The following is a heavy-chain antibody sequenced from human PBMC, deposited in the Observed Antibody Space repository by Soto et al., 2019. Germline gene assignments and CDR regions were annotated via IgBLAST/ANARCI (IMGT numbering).Heavy chain of an antibody. J-gene: IGHJ4*02. CDR2: ISYDGSNK. D-gene: IGHD3-22*01. CDR1: GFTFSSYG. V-gene: IGHV3-30*18. CDR3: AKDSINYYDSSGYYGLDY. Sequence: TGGSLRLSCAASGFTFSSYGMHWVRQAPGKGLEWVAVISYDGSNKYYADSVKGRFTISRDNSKNTLYLQMNSLRAEDTAVYYCAKDSINYYDSSGYYGLDYCGQGTLVTVSS.